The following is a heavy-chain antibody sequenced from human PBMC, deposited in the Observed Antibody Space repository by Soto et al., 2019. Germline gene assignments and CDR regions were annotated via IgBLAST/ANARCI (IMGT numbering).Heavy chain of an antibody. CDR2: ISYDGSNK. J-gene: IGHJ6*02. V-gene: IGHV3-30-3*01. D-gene: IGHD3-3*01. Sequence: PGGSLRLSCAASGFTFSSYAMHWVRQAPGKGLEWVAVISYDGSNKYYADSVKGRFTISRDNSKNTLYLQMNSLRAEDTAVYYCARDNRAITIFGVVIEYGMDVWGQGTTVTVSS. CDR1: GFTFSSYA. CDR3: ARDNRAITIFGVVIEYGMDV.